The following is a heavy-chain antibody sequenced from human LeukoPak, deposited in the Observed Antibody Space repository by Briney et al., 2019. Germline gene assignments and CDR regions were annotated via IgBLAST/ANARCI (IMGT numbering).Heavy chain of an antibody. CDR2: IDWDDDK. CDR3: ARIAYGSGSYYFDY. V-gene: IGHV2-70*11. J-gene: IGHJ4*02. D-gene: IGHD3-10*01. CDR1: GFSLSTSGMC. Sequence: SGPALVKPTQTLTLTCTFSGFSLSTSGMCVSWIRQPPGKALEWLARIDWDDDKYYSTSLKTRLTTSKDTSKNQVVLTMTNMDPVDTATYYCARIAYGSGSYYFDYWGQGTLVTVSS.